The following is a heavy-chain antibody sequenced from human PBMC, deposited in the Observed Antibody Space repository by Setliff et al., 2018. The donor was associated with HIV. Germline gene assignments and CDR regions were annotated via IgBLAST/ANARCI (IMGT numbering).Heavy chain of an antibody. CDR1: GGSISSRSYY. V-gene: IGHV4-39*01. J-gene: IGHJ3*02. D-gene: IGHD3-3*01. CDR3: ARQSGYTRGWDIFGVVAGSFDI. CDR2: ISYSGNT. Sequence: SETLSLTCTVSGGSISSRSYYWGWIRQPPGKGLEWIGTISYSGNTYYRPSLKSRVTISVDTSKNQFSLRLNSVTAADTAVYYCARQSGYTRGWDIFGVVAGSFDIWGLGTMVTVSS.